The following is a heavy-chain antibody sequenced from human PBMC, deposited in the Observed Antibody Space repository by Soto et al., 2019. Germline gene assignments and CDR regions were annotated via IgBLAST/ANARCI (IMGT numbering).Heavy chain of an antibody. CDR1: GFTFSSYA. CDR3: AKDRGVVVPAAIFDY. D-gene: IGHD2-2*01. Sequence: GGSLRLSCAASGFTFSSYAMSWVRQAPGKGLEWVSAISGSGGSTYYEDSVQGRFNISRDNSKNTLYLQMNSLRAEDTAVYYCAKDRGVVVPAAIFDYWGQGTLVTVSS. V-gene: IGHV3-23*01. CDR2: ISGSGGST. J-gene: IGHJ4*02.